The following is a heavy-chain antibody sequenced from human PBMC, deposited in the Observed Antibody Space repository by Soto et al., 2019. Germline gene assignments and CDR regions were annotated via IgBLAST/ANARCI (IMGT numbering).Heavy chain of an antibody. CDR3: ARWDYGYYARFDY. J-gene: IGHJ4*02. Sequence: ASVKVSCKASGYTFTSHDINWVRQATGQGLEWMGWMNPNSGNTGYAQKFQGRVTMTRNTSISTAYMELSSLRSEDTAVYYCARWDYGYYARFDYWGQGTLVTVSS. CDR1: GYTFTSHD. D-gene: IGHD4-17*01. V-gene: IGHV1-8*01. CDR2: MNPNSGNT.